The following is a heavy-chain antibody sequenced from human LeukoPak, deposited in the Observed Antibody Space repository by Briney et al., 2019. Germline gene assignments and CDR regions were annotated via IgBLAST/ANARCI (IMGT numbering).Heavy chain of an antibody. D-gene: IGHD5-24*01. V-gene: IGHV3-7*04. Sequence: GGSLRLSCVASGFPFSSYWMTWVRQAPGKGLEWVANIKQDGSKKSYVDSVKGRFTISRDNAKNSLYLQMNSLRAEDTAICYCTRVGYIDEGIDYWGQGTLVTVSS. CDR3: TRVGYIDEGIDY. CDR1: GFPFSSYW. CDR2: IKQDGSKK. J-gene: IGHJ4*02.